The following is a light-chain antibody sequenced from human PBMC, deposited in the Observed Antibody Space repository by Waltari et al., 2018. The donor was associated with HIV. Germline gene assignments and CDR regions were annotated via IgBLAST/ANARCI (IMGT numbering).Light chain of an antibody. Sequence: QSVLTQPPSASGTPGQRVTIARAGGRPNVGWNNLHWYQQLPGEAPKLLIYFNNQRPSGVPERYSGSKSGTSASLAISGLQSEDEADYYCAARDDSLHGGVFGGGTKVTVL. CDR3: AARDDSLHGGV. CDR1: RPNVGWNN. V-gene: IGLV1-44*01. CDR2: FNN. J-gene: IGLJ3*02.